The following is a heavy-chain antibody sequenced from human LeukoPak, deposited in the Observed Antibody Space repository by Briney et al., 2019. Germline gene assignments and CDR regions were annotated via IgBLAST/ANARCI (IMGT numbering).Heavy chain of an antibody. CDR3: ARPVSGSSGWYYNY. Sequence: SETLALTCAVYGGSISGYYWSWIRQPPRQGLELMGEINHSGSTNYNPSLKSRVTISVDTSKNQFSLKLSSVTAADTAVYYCARPVSGSSGWYYNYWGQGTLVTVSS. V-gene: IGHV4-34*01. CDR2: INHSGST. CDR1: GGSISGYY. D-gene: IGHD6-19*01. J-gene: IGHJ4*02.